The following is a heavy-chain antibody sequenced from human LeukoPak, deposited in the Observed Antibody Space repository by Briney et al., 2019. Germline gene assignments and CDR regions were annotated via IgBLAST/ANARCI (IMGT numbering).Heavy chain of an antibody. CDR1: GFTFSSYG. D-gene: IGHD2-21*02. V-gene: IGHV3-30*18. CDR3: AKDLWGGDGRYYFDY. J-gene: IGHJ4*02. CDR2: ISYDGSNK. Sequence: PGGSLRLSCAASGFTFSSYGMHWVRQAPGKGLEWVAVISYDGSNKYYADSVKGRFTISRDNSKNTLYLQMNSLRAEDTAVYYCAKDLWGGDGRYYFDYWGQGTLVTVSS.